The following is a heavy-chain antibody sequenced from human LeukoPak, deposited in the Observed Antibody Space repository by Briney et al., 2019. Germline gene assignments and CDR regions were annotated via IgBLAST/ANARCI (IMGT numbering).Heavy chain of an antibody. CDR3: ARAVGYYDSSGYSLQLDY. CDR1: GFTFSSYG. CDR2: IWYDGSNK. Sequence: GRSLRLSCAASGFTFSSYGMHWVRQAPGKGLEWVAVIWYDGSNKYYADSVKGRFTISRDNSKNTLYLQMNSLRAEDTAVYYCARAVGYYDSSGYSLQLDYWGQGTLVTVSS. D-gene: IGHD3-22*01. J-gene: IGHJ4*02. V-gene: IGHV3-33*01.